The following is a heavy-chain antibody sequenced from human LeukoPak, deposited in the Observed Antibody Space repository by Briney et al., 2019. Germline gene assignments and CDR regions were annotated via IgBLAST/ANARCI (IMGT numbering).Heavy chain of an antibody. CDR1: GWSFSGYY. D-gene: IGHD4-23*01. V-gene: IGHV4-34*01. CDR2: INKSGST. CDR3: ARVAYGGNPRDDY. J-gene: IGHJ4*02. Sequence: AETLSLTCAVYGWSFSGYYWSWIRQPPGKGLEWLGEINKSGSTNYNPTLKSQDTISVDTSKNQFSLQLSSVTAADTAEYYCARVAYGGNPRDDYWGQGTLVTVSS.